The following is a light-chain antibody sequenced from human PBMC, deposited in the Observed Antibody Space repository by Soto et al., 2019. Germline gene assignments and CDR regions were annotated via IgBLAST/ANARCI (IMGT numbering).Light chain of an antibody. V-gene: IGKV1-33*01. CDR2: HAS. J-gene: IGKJ1*01. CDR3: QHYHNLPLT. CDR1: QDISNS. Sequence: DIQLTQSPASLSASVGDRVTISCQASQDISNSINWFQHRPGKAPRLLIFHASTLDTGVPSRFSGSGSGTDFTFTIGSLQPEDLATYYCQHYHNLPLTLGQGTKVDIK.